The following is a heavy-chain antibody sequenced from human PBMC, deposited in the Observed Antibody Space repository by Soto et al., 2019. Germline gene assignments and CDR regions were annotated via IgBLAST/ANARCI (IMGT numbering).Heavy chain of an antibody. CDR1: GGTFSSYA. J-gene: IGHJ6*02. CDR2: IIPIFGTA. Sequence: SVKVSCKASGGTFSSYAISWVLQAPGQGLEWMGGIIPIFGTANYAQKFQGRVTITADESTSTAYMELSSLRSEDTAVYYCAGLRFLEWLSHLDYYGMDVWGQGTTVTVSS. CDR3: AGLRFLEWLSHLDYYGMDV. D-gene: IGHD3-3*01. V-gene: IGHV1-69*13.